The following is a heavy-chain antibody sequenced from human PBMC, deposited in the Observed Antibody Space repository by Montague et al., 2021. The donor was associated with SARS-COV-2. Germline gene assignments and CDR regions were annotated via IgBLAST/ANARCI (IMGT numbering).Heavy chain of an antibody. J-gene: IGHJ4*02. CDR1: GFTFSSYW. CDR2: IKQAGSEK. D-gene: IGHD6-13*01. V-gene: IGHV3-7*01. CDR3: AAGQNSSWL. Sequence: SLRLSCAASGFTFSSYWMSWVRQAPGKGLEWVANIKQAGSEKYYVDSVKGRFTISRDNAQTSRYLQMNSLSVEGTAVYYCAAGQNSSWLWGQGTLVTVSS.